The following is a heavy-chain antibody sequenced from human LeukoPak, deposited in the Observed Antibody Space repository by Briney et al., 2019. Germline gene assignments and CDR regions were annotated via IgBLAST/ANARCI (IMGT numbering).Heavy chain of an antibody. D-gene: IGHD5-18*01. Sequence: SETLSLTCAVYGGSFSGYYWSWIRQPPGKGLEWIGEINHSGSTNYNPSLKSRVTISVDTSKNQFSLKLSSVTAADTAVYYCARRGSYALYYYYYMDVWGKGTTVIVSS. J-gene: IGHJ6*03. CDR1: GGSFSGYY. CDR2: INHSGST. V-gene: IGHV4-34*01. CDR3: ARRGSYALYYYYYMDV.